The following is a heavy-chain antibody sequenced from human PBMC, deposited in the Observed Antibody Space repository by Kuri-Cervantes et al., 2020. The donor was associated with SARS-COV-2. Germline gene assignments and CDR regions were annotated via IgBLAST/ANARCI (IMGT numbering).Heavy chain of an antibody. CDR1: GFTFSNAW. J-gene: IGHJ3*02. Sequence: GESLKISCAASGFTFSNAWMSWVRQAPGKGLEWVGRIKSKTDGGTTDYAAPVKGRFTISRDDSKNTLYLQMNSLRAEDTAVYYCAREGLVSFAFDIWGQGTMVTVSS. D-gene: IGHD6-19*01. CDR2: IKSKTDGGTT. V-gene: IGHV3-15*01. CDR3: AREGLVSFAFDI.